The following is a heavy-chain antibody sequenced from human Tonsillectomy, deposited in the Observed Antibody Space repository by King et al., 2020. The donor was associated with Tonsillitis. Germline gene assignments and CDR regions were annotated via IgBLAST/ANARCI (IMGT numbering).Heavy chain of an antibody. CDR3: ARDSGYLDWCFDL. J-gene: IGHJ2*01. CDR1: GFTFSSHA. V-gene: IGHV3-33*08. CDR2: IWYDGNNR. D-gene: IGHD3-22*01. Sequence: VQLVESGGGVVQPGRSLRLSCAASGFTFSSHAMHWVRQAPGKGLEWVAVIWYDGNNRYYSDSVKGRFTVSRDNSKNTLYLQMNSLRAEDTAVYYCARDSGYLDWCFDLWGRGTLVTVSS.